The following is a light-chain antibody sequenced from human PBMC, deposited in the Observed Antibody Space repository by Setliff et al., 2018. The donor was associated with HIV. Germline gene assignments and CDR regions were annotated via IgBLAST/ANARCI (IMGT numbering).Light chain of an antibody. V-gene: IGLV2-14*03. J-gene: IGLJ1*01. CDR1: SSDVGAFDF. CDR2: DVT. Sequence: QSALTQPASVSGSPGQSITVSCTGTSSDVGAFDFVSWYRQHPGKAPELMIYDVTNRPSGVSNRFSGSKSGNTASLTISGLQAEDEADYYCTSYANSDAFIFGTGT. CDR3: TSYANSDAFI.